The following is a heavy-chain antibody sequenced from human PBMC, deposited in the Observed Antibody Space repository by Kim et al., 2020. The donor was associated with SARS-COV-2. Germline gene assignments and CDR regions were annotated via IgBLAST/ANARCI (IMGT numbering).Heavy chain of an antibody. CDR3: ARGGLTWVNWFDP. CDR2: IRPNDGDT. J-gene: IGHJ5*02. D-gene: IGHD7-27*01. V-gene: IGHV1-2*02. CDR1: GYMFTDYY. Sequence: ASVKVSCKASGYMFTDYYVHWVRQAPGQGPEWMGWIRPNDGDTKYAQKFQGRVTMTRHVSINTVYMEMAWLRSDDTAVYYCARGGLTWVNWFDPWGQGTLVTVSS.